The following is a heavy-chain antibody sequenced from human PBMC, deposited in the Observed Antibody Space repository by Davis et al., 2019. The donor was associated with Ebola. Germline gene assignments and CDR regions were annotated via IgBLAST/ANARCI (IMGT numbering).Heavy chain of an antibody. J-gene: IGHJ4*02. CDR1: GFTFSSYW. CDR3: AKSWGISATYFDY. D-gene: IGHD3-16*01. CDR2: INNDGTST. V-gene: IGHV3-74*01. Sequence: HTGGSLRLSCAASGFTFSSYWMHWVRQAPGKGLVWASRINNDGTSTSYADSVKGRFTISRDNAKNSLYMQMNSLRAEDTALYYCAKSWGISATYFDYWGQGTLVTVSS.